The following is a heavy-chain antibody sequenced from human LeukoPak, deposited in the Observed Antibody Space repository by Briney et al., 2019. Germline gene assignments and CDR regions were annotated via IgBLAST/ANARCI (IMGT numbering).Heavy chain of an antibody. D-gene: IGHD4-11*01. CDR1: GGSFSNYA. J-gene: IGHJ6*03. CDR3: ARAHYSNYPLYSMDV. V-gene: IGHV1-69*04. Sequence: SVKVSCKASGGSFSNYAFSWVRQAPGQGLEWMGRITPIVDIATYIQKFQGRVTITANKFTSTAYMELSSLTPEDTAVYYCARAHYSNYPLYSMDVWGKGTTVTVSS. CDR2: ITPIVDIA.